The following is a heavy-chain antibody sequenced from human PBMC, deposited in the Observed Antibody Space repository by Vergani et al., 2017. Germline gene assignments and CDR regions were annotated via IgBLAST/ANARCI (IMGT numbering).Heavy chain of an antibody. CDR3: ARQFWVSQGVGAFET. CDR2: VFHSGSA. J-gene: IGHJ3*02. CDR1: GYSISRGYY. D-gene: IGHD3-16*01. V-gene: IGHV4-38-2*02. Sequence: QVQLQESGPGLVKPSETLSLTCSVSGYSISRGYYWGWIRQPPGKGLEWIATVFHSGSAYYNPSLRRRVTISVETSKNQFSLRLTTLTAADQAVYYCARQFWVSQGVGAFETWGRGTEVSVSS.